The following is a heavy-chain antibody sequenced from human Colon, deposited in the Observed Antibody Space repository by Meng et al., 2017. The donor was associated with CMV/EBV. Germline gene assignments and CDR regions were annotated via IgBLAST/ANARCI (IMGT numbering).Heavy chain of an antibody. Sequence: GESLKISCAASGFSFSSSEMNWVRQAPGKGLEWVAYISSTANTIYYADSVKGRFTVSRDNAKNSLYLQMNNLRPEDTAVYYCAKKVGLTGIVTIIPSGLDSWGQGTLVTVSS. CDR1: GFSFSSSE. D-gene: IGHD2-21*01. CDR2: ISSTANTI. V-gene: IGHV3-48*03. J-gene: IGHJ4*02. CDR3: AKKVGLTGIVTIIPSGLDS.